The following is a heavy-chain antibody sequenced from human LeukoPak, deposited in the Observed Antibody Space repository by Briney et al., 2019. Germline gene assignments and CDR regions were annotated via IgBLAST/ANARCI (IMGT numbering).Heavy chain of an antibody. CDR2: INPNSGGT. D-gene: IGHD3-22*01. J-gene: IGHJ6*02. Sequence: ASVKVSCKASGYTFTGYYMHWVRQAPGQGLEWMGWINPNSGGTNYAQKFQGRVTMTRDTSISTAYRELSRLRSDDTAVYYCARGRYYDSSGYYSAYGMDVWGQGTTVTVSS. V-gene: IGHV1-2*02. CDR3: ARGRYYDSSGYYSAYGMDV. CDR1: GYTFTGYY.